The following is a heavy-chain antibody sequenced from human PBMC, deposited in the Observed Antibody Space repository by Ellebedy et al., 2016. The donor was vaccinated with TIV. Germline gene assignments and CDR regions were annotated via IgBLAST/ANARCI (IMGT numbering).Heavy chain of an antibody. CDR1: GGSIASSSNY. D-gene: IGHD3-10*01. J-gene: IGHJ5*02. CDR3: ARWFGELLYVRWFDP. V-gene: IGHV4-39*01. Sequence: SETLSLTCTVSGGSIASSSNYWGWIRQPPGKGLEWIGSMYYSGTTYYNPSLKTRVTISADTSENQFSLKLNSVTAADTAVYYCARWFGELLYVRWFDPWGQGTLVTVSS. CDR2: MYYSGTT.